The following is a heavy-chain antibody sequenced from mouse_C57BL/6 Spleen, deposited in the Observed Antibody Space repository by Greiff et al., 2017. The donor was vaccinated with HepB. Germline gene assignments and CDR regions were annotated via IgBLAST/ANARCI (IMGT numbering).Heavy chain of an antibody. CDR2: INPNNGGT. CDR1: GYTFTDYN. J-gene: IGHJ1*03. CDR3: ARDHSEDWYFDV. D-gene: IGHD6-1*01. Sequence: EVQLQQSGPELVKPGASVKMSCKASGYTFTDYNMHWVKQSHGKSLEWIGYINPNNGGTSYNQKFKGKATLTVNKSSSTAYMELRSLTSEDSAVYYCARDHSEDWYFDVWGTGTTVTVSS. V-gene: IGHV1-22*01.